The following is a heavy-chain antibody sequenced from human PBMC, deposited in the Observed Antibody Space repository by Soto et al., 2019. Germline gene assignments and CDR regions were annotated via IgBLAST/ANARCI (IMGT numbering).Heavy chain of an antibody. CDR2: ISFDGRNK. V-gene: IGHV3-30*18. CDR3: AKGERGIAAAGFDY. D-gene: IGHD6-13*01. CDR1: GFTFSNYG. J-gene: IGHJ4*02. Sequence: GGSLRLSCAASGFTFSNYGMHWVRQAPGKGLEWVAVISFDGRNKFYADSVKGRFTISRDNSKHTLYLEMNSLRAEDTAMFYCAKGERGIAAAGFDYWGQGTLVTVSS.